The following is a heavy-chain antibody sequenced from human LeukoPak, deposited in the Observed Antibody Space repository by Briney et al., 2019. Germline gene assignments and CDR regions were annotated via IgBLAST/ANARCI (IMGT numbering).Heavy chain of an antibody. CDR3: ARDTLPYYYGMDV. V-gene: IGHV1-2*02. Sequence: ASVTVSCKASGYTFTGYYMHWVRQAPGQGLEWMGWINPNSGGTNYAQKFQGRVTMTRDTSISTAYMELSRLRSDDTAVYYCARDTLPYYYGMDVWGQGTTVTDSS. J-gene: IGHJ6*02. CDR1: GYTFTGYY. CDR2: INPNSGGT.